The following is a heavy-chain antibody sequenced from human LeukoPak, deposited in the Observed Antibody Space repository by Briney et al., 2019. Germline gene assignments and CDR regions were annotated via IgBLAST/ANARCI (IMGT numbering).Heavy chain of an antibody. CDR3: ARDFDYYGSGSHLGY. J-gene: IGHJ4*02. D-gene: IGHD3-10*01. CDR1: GFTFSSYG. V-gene: IGHV3-30*03. CDR2: ISYDGSNK. Sequence: GGSLRLSCAASGFTFSSYGMHWVRQAPGKGLEWVAVISYDGSNKYYADSVKGRFTISRDNSKNTLYLQMNSLRAEDTAVYYCARDFDYYGSGSHLGYWGQGTLVTVSS.